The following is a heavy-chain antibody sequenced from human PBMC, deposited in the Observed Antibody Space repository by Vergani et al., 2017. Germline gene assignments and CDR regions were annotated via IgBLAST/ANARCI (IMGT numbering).Heavy chain of an antibody. CDR2: IRYDGSRR. CDR1: GFAFDTYG. D-gene: IGHD1-7*01. Sequence: QVQLVESGGGVVQPGGSLRLSCVASGFAFDTYGMHWVRQAPGKGLEWVAFIRYDGSRRDYGESVKGRFTISRNNSKNMVYIQMNSLRPEDTAVYYGVKGKGTFENWGQGTLVTVSS. CDR3: VKGKGTFEN. V-gene: IGHV3-30*02. J-gene: IGHJ4*02.